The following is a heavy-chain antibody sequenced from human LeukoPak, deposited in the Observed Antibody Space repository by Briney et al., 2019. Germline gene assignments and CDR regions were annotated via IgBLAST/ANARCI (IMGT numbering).Heavy chain of an antibody. V-gene: IGHV3-23*01. Sequence: PGGSLRLSCAAAGVTFNTYAMSWVRQAPGKGLEWVSLVDVSGRRTHYADSVKGRFTISRDNSKNTLYLQMNSLRAGDTAVYYCARTYYYGSGSFYLGGDAFDIWGQGTMVTVSS. CDR3: ARTYYYGSGSFYLGGDAFDI. CDR2: VDVSGRRT. CDR1: GVTFNTYA. J-gene: IGHJ3*02. D-gene: IGHD3-10*01.